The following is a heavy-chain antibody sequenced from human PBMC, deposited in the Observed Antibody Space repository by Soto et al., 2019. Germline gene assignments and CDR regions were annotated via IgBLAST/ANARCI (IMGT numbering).Heavy chain of an antibody. J-gene: IGHJ4*02. D-gene: IGHD3-22*01. Sequence: GGSLRLSCAASGFTFTTYWMHWVRQAPGKGLVWLSRIDSDGSVTTYVDSVKGRFTISRDNAKDTLYLQMNSLSAEDSAMYYWARGISGSSGSFDYWGQGTLVTVSS. CDR2: IDSDGSVT. CDR3: ARGISGSSGSFDY. CDR1: GFTFTTYW. V-gene: IGHV3-74*01.